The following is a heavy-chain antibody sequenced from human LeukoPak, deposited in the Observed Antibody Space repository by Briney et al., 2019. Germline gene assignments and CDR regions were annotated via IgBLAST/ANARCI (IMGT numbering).Heavy chain of an antibody. CDR3: ARDLGRDSSGSGFDY. J-gene: IGHJ4*02. D-gene: IGHD3-22*01. CDR2: ISAYNGNT. Sequence: ASVKVSCKASGYTFTSYGISWVRQAPGQGLEWMGWISAYNGNTNYAQKLQGRVTMTTDTSTSTAYMELRSLRSDDTAVYYCARDLGRDSSGSGFDYWGQGTLVTVSS. V-gene: IGHV1-18*01. CDR1: GYTFTSYG.